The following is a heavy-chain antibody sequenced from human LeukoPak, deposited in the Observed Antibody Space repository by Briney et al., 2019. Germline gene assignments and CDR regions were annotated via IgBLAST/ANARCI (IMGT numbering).Heavy chain of an antibody. CDR2: ISYSGST. CDR3: ASYSTNWYAFDI. J-gene: IGHJ3*02. Sequence: SETLFLTCTVSGGSISSYYWSWIRQPPGKGLEWIGYISYSGSTNYNPSLKSRVTISVDTSKNQFSLKLSSVTAADTAVYYCASYSTNWYAFDIWGQGTMVTVSS. D-gene: IGHD1-1*01. V-gene: IGHV4-59*08. CDR1: GGSISSYY.